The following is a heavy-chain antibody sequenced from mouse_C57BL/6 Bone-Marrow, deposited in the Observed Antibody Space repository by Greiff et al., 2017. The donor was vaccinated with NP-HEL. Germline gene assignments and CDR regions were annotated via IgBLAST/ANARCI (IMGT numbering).Heavy chain of an antibody. J-gene: IGHJ4*01. CDR1: GFTFSDFY. CDR3: ARDLENAMDY. Sequence: EVNVVESGGGLVQPGRSLRLSCATSGFTFSDFYMEWVRQAPGKGLEWIAASSNKANDSTTEYSVYVKGRFIVSRDTSQCILYRQMNALRAEDTAIYYCARDLENAMDYWGQGTSVTVSS. D-gene: IGHD2-10*02. V-gene: IGHV7-1*01. CDR2: SSNKANDSTT.